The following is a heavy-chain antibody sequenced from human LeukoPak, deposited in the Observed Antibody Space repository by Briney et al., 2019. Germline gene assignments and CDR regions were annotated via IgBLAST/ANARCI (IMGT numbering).Heavy chain of an antibody. V-gene: IGHV3-30*02. D-gene: IGHD2-15*01. CDR2: IRYDGSNK. J-gene: IGHJ5*02. CDR3: AKDRPYCSGGSCYFNWFDP. CDR1: GFTFSSYG. Sequence: GGSLRLSCAASGFTFSSYGMHWVRQAPGKGLEWVAFIRYDGSNKYYADSVKGRFTISRDNSKNTLYLQMNSLRAEDTAVYYCAKDRPYCSGGSCYFNWFDPWGQGTLVTVSS.